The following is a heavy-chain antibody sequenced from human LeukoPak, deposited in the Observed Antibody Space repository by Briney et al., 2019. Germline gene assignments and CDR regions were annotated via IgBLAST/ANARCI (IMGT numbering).Heavy chain of an antibody. CDR1: GDSVSRSDSY. Sequence: SETLSLTCSVSGDSVSRSDSYWDWIRQPPGKGLEWIGRIYTSGSTNYNPSLKSRVTISVDTSKNQFSLKLSSVTAADTAVYYCARGNFPNYYDSSGYYYWGQGTLVTVSS. CDR2: IYTSGST. CDR3: ARGNFPNYYDSSGYYY. D-gene: IGHD3-22*01. J-gene: IGHJ4*02. V-gene: IGHV4-61*02.